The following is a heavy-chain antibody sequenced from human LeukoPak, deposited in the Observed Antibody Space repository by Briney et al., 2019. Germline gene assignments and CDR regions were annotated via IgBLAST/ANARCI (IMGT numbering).Heavy chain of an antibody. D-gene: IGHD6-13*01. V-gene: IGHV3-48*03. CDR1: GFTFSSYE. J-gene: IGHJ4*02. Sequence: GGSLRLSCAASGFTFSSYEMNWVRQAPGKGLEWVSYISSSGSTIYYADSVKGRFTISRDNAKNSLYLQMNSLRAEDTALYYCARAPSSSDFWGQGTLVTVSS. CDR2: ISSSGSTI. CDR3: ARAPSSSDF.